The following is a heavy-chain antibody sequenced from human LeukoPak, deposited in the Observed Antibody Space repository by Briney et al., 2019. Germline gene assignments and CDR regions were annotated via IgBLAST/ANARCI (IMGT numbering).Heavy chain of an antibody. Sequence: PSETLSLTCTVSGGSISSYYWSWIRQPAGKGLEWIGRIYTSGSTNYNPSLKSRVTMSVDTSKNQFSLKLSSVTAADTAVYYCARTYYYDSSGYPYGMDVWGQGTTVTVSS. CDR1: GGSISSYY. CDR2: IYTSGST. CDR3: ARTYYYDSSGYPYGMDV. J-gene: IGHJ6*02. V-gene: IGHV4-4*07. D-gene: IGHD3-22*01.